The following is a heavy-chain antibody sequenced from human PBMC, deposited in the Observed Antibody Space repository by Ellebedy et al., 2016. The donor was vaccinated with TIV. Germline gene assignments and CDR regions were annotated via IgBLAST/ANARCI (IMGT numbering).Heavy chain of an antibody. V-gene: IGHV3-30*02. CDR3: AKVLFAFGEFESPFDP. CDR2: IRYDGSDK. Sequence: PGGSLRLSCAASGFTFHSYGMHWVRQAPVKGLEWVTFIRYDGSDKYYADSVKGRFTVSRDNSKNTLNLQMNSLRLEDTAVYYCAKVLFAFGEFESPFDPWGQGTLVTVSS. D-gene: IGHD3-10*01. CDR1: GFTFHSYG. J-gene: IGHJ5*02.